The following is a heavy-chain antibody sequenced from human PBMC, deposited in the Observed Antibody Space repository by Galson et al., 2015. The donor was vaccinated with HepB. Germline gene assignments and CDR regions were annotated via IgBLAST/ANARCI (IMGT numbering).Heavy chain of an antibody. CDR1: GGSIAMSTYY. J-gene: IGHJ5*02. V-gene: IGHV4-39*07. Sequence: ETLSLTCTISGGSIAMSTYYWEWIRQPPGKGLEWIGSVYFGGSTYYNPSLRSRVTISIDRSEKQFSLRLTSVTAADTAVYYCARDLDGAVDPWGPGTLVTVSS. D-gene: IGHD4-17*01. CDR3: ARDLDGAVDP. CDR2: VYFGGST.